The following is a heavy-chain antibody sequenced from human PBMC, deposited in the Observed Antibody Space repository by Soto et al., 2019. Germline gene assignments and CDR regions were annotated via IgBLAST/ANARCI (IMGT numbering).Heavy chain of an antibody. Sequence: EMQLLESGGGLVQPGGSLRLSCVASGFPFRRYAMRWVRQTPGKGLEWVSGISGSGGRTYYADSVKGRFTISRDNSNNTLSLPMQILRVEDTAVYFCAKGGYYSLFDIWGQGTMVTVSA. CDR2: ISGSGGRT. V-gene: IGHV3-23*01. CDR3: AKGGYYSLFDI. CDR1: GFPFRRYA. J-gene: IGHJ3*02. D-gene: IGHD3-16*01.